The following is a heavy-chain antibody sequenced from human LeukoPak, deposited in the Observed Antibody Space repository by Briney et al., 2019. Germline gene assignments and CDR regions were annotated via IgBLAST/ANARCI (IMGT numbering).Heavy chain of an antibody. D-gene: IGHD1-26*01. CDR2: IYDGGST. Sequence: SETLSLTCTVSGGSISSYYWSWIRQPPGKGLEWIGYIYDGGSTNYNPSLKSRVTISVNTSKNLFSLNLNSVTAADTAVYYCARADSGSYYLHFQDWGQGTLVTVSS. J-gene: IGHJ1*01. CDR3: ARADSGSYYLHFQD. V-gene: IGHV4-59*01. CDR1: GGSISSYY.